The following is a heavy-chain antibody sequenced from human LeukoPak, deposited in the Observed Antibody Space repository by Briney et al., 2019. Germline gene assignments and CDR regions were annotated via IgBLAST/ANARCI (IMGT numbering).Heavy chain of an antibody. D-gene: IGHD2-2*01. CDR3: ARVGGYCSTTTCHPIDY. CDR1: GFTFSNYG. Sequence: GGSLRLSCAASGFTFSNYGMHWVRQAPGKGLEWVAIIWFDGSDNYYADSVKGRFTISRDNSKNTLCPQMNSLRAEDTAVYYCARVGGYCSTTTCHPIDYWGQGTLVTVSS. J-gene: IGHJ4*02. V-gene: IGHV3-33*01. CDR2: IWFDGSDN.